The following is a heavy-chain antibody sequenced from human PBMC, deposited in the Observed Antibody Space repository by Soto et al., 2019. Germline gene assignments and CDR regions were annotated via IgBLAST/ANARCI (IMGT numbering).Heavy chain of an antibody. CDR2: IYYSGST. V-gene: IGHV4-39*01. D-gene: IGHD2-15*01. J-gene: IGHJ4*02. CDR1: VISVSTSDYY. Sequence: SETLSLTCTVCVISVSTSDYYWGWVRQPPGKGLDWIGNIYYSGSTFYNPSLRSRVTLSVDTSKNQFSLRLNSVTVADTAVYFCAGFVVPASRNSDFDYWGQGTLVTVSS. CDR3: AGFVVPASRNSDFDY.